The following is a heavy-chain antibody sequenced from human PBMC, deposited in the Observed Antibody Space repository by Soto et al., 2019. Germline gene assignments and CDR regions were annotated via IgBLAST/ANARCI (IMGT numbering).Heavy chain of an antibody. Sequence: EASVKVSCKASGYTFTSYAMHWVRQAPGQRLERMGWINAGNGNTKYSQKFQGRVTITRDTSASTAYMELSSLRSEDTAVYYCARVIGGLYYFDYWGQGTLVTVSS. CDR3: ARVIGGLYYFDY. J-gene: IGHJ4*02. CDR2: INAGNGNT. D-gene: IGHD3-16*01. V-gene: IGHV1-3*01. CDR1: GYTFTSYA.